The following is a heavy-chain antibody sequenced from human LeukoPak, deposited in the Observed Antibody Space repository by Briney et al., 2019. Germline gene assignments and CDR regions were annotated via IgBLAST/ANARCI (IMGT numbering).Heavy chain of an antibody. V-gene: IGHV3-30*18. CDR3: AKERCSGSACYIFDS. CDR2: ISYDGSNT. CDR1: GFTFSNFG. D-gene: IGHD2-15*01. J-gene: IGHJ4*02. Sequence: GGSLRLSCAASGFTFSNFGMHWVRQTPGKGLECVAVISYDGSNTYYADSVKGRSTISRDNSKSTLSLQLSSLGVEDTAVYYCAKERCSGSACYIFDSWGQGTLVIVSA.